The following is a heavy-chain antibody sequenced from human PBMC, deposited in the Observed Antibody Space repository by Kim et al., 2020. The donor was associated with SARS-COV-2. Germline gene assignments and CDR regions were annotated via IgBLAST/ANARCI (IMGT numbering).Heavy chain of an antibody. D-gene: IGHD3-16*01. V-gene: IGHV3-33*06. J-gene: IGHJ4*02. CDR3: AKDSNDDYVWGSFDY. Sequence: DSVKGRFIISRDNSKHTVYLQMNSPRDEDTAVYYCAKDSNDDYVWGSFDYWGQGTLVTVSS.